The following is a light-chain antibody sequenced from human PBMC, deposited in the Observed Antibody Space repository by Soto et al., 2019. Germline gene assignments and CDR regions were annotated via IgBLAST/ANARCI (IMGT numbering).Light chain of an antibody. Sequence: DIQMTQSPSSLSASVGDRFTMTCRASQDIRKDLAWYQQKPGKAPQILIYVASTLQTGVPSRFSGSGSGTEFTLTITSVQPDDFATYYCQHYNSYGTFGQGTKVDI. CDR2: VAS. CDR1: QDIRKD. V-gene: IGKV1-16*01. J-gene: IGKJ1*01. CDR3: QHYNSYGT.